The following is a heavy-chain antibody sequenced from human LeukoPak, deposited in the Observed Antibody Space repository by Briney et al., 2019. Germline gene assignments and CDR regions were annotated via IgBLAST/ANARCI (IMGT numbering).Heavy chain of an antibody. J-gene: IGHJ6*02. CDR1: GGTFSSYA. CDR3: ARVAADYDFWSGYSNPYYYYGMDV. CDR2: IIPIFGTA. Sequence: ASVKVSCKASGGTFSSYAISWVRQAPGQGLEWMGGIIPIFGTANYAQKFQGRVTITADESTSTAYMELRSLRSDDTAVYYCARVAADYDFWSGYSNPYYYYGMDVWGQGTTVTVSS. V-gene: IGHV1-69*13. D-gene: IGHD3-3*01.